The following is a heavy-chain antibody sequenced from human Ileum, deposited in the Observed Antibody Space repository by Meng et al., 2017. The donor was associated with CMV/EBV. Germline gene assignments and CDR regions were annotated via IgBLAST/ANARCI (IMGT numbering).Heavy chain of an antibody. D-gene: IGHD6-25*01. J-gene: IGHJ6*02. CDR2: IRYDGSNK. CDR1: RVGFSDYG. V-gene: IGHV3-30*02. Sequence: GGSLRLSCAASRVGFSDYGMHWVRQAPGKGLQWVAFIRYDGSNKYYADSVKGRFIISTDSYKHTLYLQMNSLRPEDTAIYYCAKDQKEKAAINPGYNAMDVWGQGTTVTGSS. CDR3: AKDQKEKAAINPGYNAMDV.